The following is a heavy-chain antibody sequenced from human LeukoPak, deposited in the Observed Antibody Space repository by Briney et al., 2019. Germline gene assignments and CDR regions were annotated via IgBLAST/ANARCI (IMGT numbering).Heavy chain of an antibody. CDR1: GFTFSSYW. J-gene: IGHJ3*01. D-gene: IGHD2-15*01. CDR2: IKRDGSEK. CDR3: ARAPLGRYCSGGSCYSSSGAVDF. V-gene: IGHV3-7*01. Sequence: GGSLRLSCAASGFTFSSYWMSWVRQAAGKGPEWVANIKRDGSEKYYVDSVRGRFTISRDNAKNSLYLQMNSLRAEATAVYYCARAPLGRYCSGGSCYSSSGAVDFWGQGTMVTVSS.